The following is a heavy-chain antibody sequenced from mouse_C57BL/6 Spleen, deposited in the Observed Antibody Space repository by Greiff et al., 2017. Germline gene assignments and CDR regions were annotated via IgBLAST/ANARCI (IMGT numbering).Heavy chain of an antibody. V-gene: IGHV5-4*01. CDR3: ARDKGTGYGSRGYYFDY. CDR2: ISDGGSYT. J-gene: IGHJ2*01. Sequence: DVHLVESGGGLVKPGGSLKLSCAASGFTFSSYAMSWVRQTPEKRLEWVATISDGGSYTYYPDNVKGRFTISRDNAKNNLYLQMSHLKSEDTAMYYCARDKGTGYGSRGYYFDYWGQGTTLTVSS. CDR1: GFTFSSYA. D-gene: IGHD1-1*01.